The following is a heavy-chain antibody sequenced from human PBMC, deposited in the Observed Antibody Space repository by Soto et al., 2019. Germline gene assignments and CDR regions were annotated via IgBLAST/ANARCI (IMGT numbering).Heavy chain of an antibody. D-gene: IGHD5-12*01. CDR1: GFTFGDYA. CDR3: TRDHVVNIVLPGAFDI. Sequence: GGSLRLSCTASGFTFGDYAMSWFRQAPGKGLEWVGFIRSKAYGGTTEYAASVKGRFTISRDDSKSIAYLQMNSLKTEDTAVYYCTRDHVVNIVLPGAFDIWGQGTMVTVSS. V-gene: IGHV3-49*03. CDR2: IRSKAYGGTT. J-gene: IGHJ3*02.